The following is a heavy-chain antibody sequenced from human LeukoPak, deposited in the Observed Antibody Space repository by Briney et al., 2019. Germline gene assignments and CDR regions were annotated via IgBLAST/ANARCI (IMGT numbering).Heavy chain of an antibody. V-gene: IGHV1-46*01. Sequence: ASVKVSCKASGGTFSGYAISWVRQAPGQGLEWMGIINPSGGSTSYAQKFQGRVTMTRDTSTSTVYMELSSLGSEDTAVYYCAREDGITIFGVSAGGMDVWGQGTTVTVSS. J-gene: IGHJ6*02. D-gene: IGHD3-3*01. CDR1: GGTFSGYA. CDR2: INPSGGST. CDR3: AREDGITIFGVSAGGMDV.